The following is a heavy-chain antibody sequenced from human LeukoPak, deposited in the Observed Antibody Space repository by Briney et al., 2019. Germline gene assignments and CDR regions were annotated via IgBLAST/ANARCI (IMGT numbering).Heavy chain of an antibody. Sequence: LTGGSLRLSCAASGFTFSSYAMSWVRQAPGKGLEWVSSISGSGDSTYYADSVKGRFTISRDNPKNTLYLQMNSLRAEDTAVYYCAKEAGYSGYDSPDYWGQGTLVTVSS. CDR1: GFTFSSYA. CDR3: AKEAGYSGYDSPDY. D-gene: IGHD5-12*01. J-gene: IGHJ4*02. V-gene: IGHV3-23*01. CDR2: ISGSGDST.